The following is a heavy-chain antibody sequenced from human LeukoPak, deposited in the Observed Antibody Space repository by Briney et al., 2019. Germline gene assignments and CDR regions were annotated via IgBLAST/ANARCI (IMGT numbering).Heavy chain of an antibody. D-gene: IGHD6-19*01. CDR3: ARIAVAGRHFDY. V-gene: IGHV3-7*01. Sequence: GGSLRLSCAASGFTFSSYWMSWVRQAAGKGLEGVANIKQDGSEKYYVDSVKGRFTISRDNAKNSLYLQMNSLRAEDTAVYYCARIAVAGRHFDYWGQGTLVTVSS. CDR1: GFTFSSYW. J-gene: IGHJ4*02. CDR2: IKQDGSEK.